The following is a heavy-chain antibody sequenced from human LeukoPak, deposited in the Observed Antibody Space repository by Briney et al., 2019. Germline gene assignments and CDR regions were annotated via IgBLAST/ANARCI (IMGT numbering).Heavy chain of an antibody. V-gene: IGHV1-46*01. J-gene: IGHJ3*02. CDR3: AKAGTTFSGPPDAFDI. D-gene: IGHD1-1*01. CDR2: INPSGGST. Sequence: ASVKVSCKASGYTFTSYYMHWVRQAPGQGLEWMGIINPSGGSTSYAQKFQGRVTMTRDMSTSTVYMELRSLRSDDTAVYYCAKAGTTFSGPPDAFDIWGQGTMVTVSS. CDR1: GYTFTSYY.